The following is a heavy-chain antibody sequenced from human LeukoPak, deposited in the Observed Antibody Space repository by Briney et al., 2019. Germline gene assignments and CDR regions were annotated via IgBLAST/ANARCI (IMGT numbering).Heavy chain of an antibody. CDR2: ISAYNGNT. V-gene: IGHV1-18*01. J-gene: IGHJ4*02. CDR1: GYTFTSYG. D-gene: IGHD5-12*01. CDR3: ARVGGYDWLSDY. Sequence: ASVKVSCKASGYTFTSYGISWVRQATGQGLEWMGWISAYNGNTNYAQKLQGRVTMTTDTSTSTAYMELRSLRSEDTAMYYCARVGGYDWLSDYWGQGTLVTVSS.